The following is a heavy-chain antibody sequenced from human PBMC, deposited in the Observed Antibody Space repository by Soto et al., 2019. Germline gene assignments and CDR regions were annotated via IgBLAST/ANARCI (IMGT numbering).Heavy chain of an antibody. Sequence: EVQLLESGGGLVQPGGSLRLSCAASGFTFSSYAMTWVRQAPGKGLEWVALILGGSGKTYYADSVKGRFTISRDNSKNTLYLQMNSLRAEDSALYYCVKGGPIGVSGDDYWGEGPVVTVSS. CDR2: ILGGSGKT. V-gene: IGHV3-23*01. CDR3: VKGGPIGVSGDDY. J-gene: IGHJ4*02. D-gene: IGHD6-19*01. CDR1: GFTFSSYA.